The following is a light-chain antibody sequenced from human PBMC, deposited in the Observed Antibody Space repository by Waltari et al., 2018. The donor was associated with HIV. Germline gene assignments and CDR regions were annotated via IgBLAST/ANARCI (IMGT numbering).Light chain of an antibody. CDR2: EDN. V-gene: IGLV6-57*01. CDR1: SGRLASYY. J-gene: IGLJ2*01. CDR3: QSYDSNNVL. Sequence: NFMLTQPHPVSESPGKTVIISCRRCSGRLASYYVQCYQQRPGSPPTTVIYEDNQRPSGVPDRFSGSIDSSSNSASLTISGLKTEDEADYYCQSYDSNNVLFGGGTKLTVL.